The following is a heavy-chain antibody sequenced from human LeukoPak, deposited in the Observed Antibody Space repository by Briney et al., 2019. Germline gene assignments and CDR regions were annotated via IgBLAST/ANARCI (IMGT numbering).Heavy chain of an antibody. V-gene: IGHV3-30*18. CDR3: AKGWQLVDY. D-gene: IGHD6-13*01. J-gene: IGHJ4*02. CDR1: GFTFSNYG. CDR2: LSYDGSNK. Sequence: PGGSLRLSCAASGFTFSNYGMHWVRQAPGKGLEWVAVLSYDGSNKYYADSVKGRFTISRDNSKNTLYLQMNSLRPEDTAVYYCAKGWQLVDYWGQGTLVTVSS.